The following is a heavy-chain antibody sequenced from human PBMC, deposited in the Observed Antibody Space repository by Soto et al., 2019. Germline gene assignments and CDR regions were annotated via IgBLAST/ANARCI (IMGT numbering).Heavy chain of an antibody. V-gene: IGHV1-69*01. CDR3: ARDGGRHSGGIDY. J-gene: IGHJ4*02. D-gene: IGHD1-26*01. Sequence: QVQLVQSGAEVKKPGSSVKVSCKASGGTFSSYSINWVRQAPGQGLEWMGEIIPIFGTANYAQKFQGRVKITAAESTSTAYMELSSLRSEDTAGYYCARDGGRHSGGIDYWGQGTLVTVSS. CDR2: IIPIFGTA. CDR1: GGTFSSYS.